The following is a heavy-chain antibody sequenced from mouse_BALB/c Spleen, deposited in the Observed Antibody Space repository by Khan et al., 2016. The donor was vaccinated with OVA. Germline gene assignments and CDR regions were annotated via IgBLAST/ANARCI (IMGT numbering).Heavy chain of an antibody. D-gene: IGHD1-1*02. CDR1: GFTFSTYG. Sequence: EVMLVESGGDLVKTGGSLKLSCAASGFTFSTYGMSWVRQTPDKRLEWVATISSGGHYTYYIDSVKGRFTISRDNAKNILDLQITSLRSKDTAMYYCARLAYYYNSEGFAYWGRGTLVTVSA. CDR2: ISSGGHYT. CDR3: ARLAYYYNSEGFAY. J-gene: IGHJ3*01. V-gene: IGHV5-6*01.